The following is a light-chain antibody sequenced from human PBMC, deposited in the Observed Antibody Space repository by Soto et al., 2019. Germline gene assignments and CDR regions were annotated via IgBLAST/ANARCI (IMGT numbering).Light chain of an antibody. CDR2: DVS. CDR1: SSDVGNYKY. J-gene: IGLJ3*02. CDR3: SSYAGSNLWV. Sequence: QSALTQAPSASGSPGQSVTISCTGTSSDVGNYKYVSWYQQHPGKAPKLMIYDVSNRPSGVPDRFSGSKSGNTASLTVSGLQVEDEADYYCSSYAGSNLWVFGGGTKLTVL. V-gene: IGLV2-8*01.